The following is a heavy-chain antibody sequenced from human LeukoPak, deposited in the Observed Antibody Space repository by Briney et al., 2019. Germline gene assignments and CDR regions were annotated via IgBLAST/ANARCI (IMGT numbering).Heavy chain of an antibody. V-gene: IGHV1-46*01. CDR3: ARDRSYYDILTGPPAAFDI. CDR1: GYTVTSYY. Sequence: ASVKVSCKASGYTVTSYYMHWVRQAPGQGLEWMGMLNPSGGSSNYAQKFQGRVTITADESTSTAYMELSSLRSEDTAVYYCARDRSYYDILTGPPAAFDIWGQGTMVTVSS. D-gene: IGHD3-9*01. J-gene: IGHJ3*02. CDR2: LNPSGGSS.